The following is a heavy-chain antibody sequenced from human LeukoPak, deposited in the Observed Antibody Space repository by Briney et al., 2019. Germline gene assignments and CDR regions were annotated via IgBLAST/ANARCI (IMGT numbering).Heavy chain of an antibody. CDR1: GFTFSDYY. CDR3: ARARTYRSHAFDI. D-gene: IGHD1-14*01. V-gene: IGHV3-11*04. CDR2: ISSSGSTI. Sequence: GGSLRPSWAASGFTFSDYYMSWIRQAPGKGLEWVSYISSSGSTIYYADSVKGRFTISRDNAKNSLYLQMNSLRAEDTAVYYCARARTYRSHAFDIWGQGTMVTVSS. J-gene: IGHJ3*02.